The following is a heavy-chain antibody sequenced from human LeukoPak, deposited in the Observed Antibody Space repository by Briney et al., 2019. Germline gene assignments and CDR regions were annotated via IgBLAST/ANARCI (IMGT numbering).Heavy chain of an antibody. CDR3: AKDRARGGATDFDY. CDR2: ISSSGSTI. Sequence: PGGSLRLSCAASGFTFSDYYMSWIRQAPGKGLEWVSYISSSGSTIYYADSVKGRFTISRDNAKNSLYLQMNSLRAEDTAIYYCAKDRARGGATDFDYWGQGTLVTVSS. CDR1: GFTFSDYY. D-gene: IGHD1-26*01. J-gene: IGHJ4*02. V-gene: IGHV3-11*01.